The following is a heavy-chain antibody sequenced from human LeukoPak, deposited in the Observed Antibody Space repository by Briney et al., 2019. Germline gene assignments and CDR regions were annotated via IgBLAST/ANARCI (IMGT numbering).Heavy chain of an antibody. V-gene: IGHV3-21*01. D-gene: IGHD6-19*01. Sequence: GGSLRLSCAASGFTFSSYSMNWVRQAPGKGLEWVSSIGSSSSYIYYADSVKGRFTISRDNAKNSLYLQMNSLRAEDTAVYYCARGGPLPGVADSFDYWGQEPWSPSPQ. CDR1: GFTFSSYS. CDR3: ARGGPLPGVADSFDY. J-gene: IGHJ4*01. CDR2: IGSSSSYI.